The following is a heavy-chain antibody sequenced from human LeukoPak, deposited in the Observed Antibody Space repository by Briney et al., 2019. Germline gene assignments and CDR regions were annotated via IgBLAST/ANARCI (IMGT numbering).Heavy chain of an antibody. CDR1: GFTFDDYG. CDR3: ARDFNYYDSSGYVY. D-gene: IGHD3-22*01. V-gene: IGHV3-21*01. J-gene: IGHJ4*02. CDR2: ISSSSSYI. Sequence: PGGSLRLSCAASGFTFDDYGMSWVRQAPGKGLEWVSSISSSSSYIYYADSVKGRFTISRDNAKNSLYLQMNSLRAEDTAVYYCARDFNYYDSSGYVYWGQGTLVTVSS.